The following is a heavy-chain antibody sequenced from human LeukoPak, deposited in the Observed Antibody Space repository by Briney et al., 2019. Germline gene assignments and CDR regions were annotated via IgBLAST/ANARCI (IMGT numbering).Heavy chain of an antibody. V-gene: IGHV4-34*01. CDR3: ARGGIAAPGGDYYFDY. J-gene: IGHJ4*02. D-gene: IGHD6-13*01. Sequence: SETLSLTCAVYGGSFSGYYWSWIRQSPGKGLEWIGEINHSGSTNYNPSLKSRVTISVDTSKNQFSLKLSSVTAADTAVYYCARGGIAAPGGDYYFDYWGQGTLVTVSS. CDR2: INHSGST. CDR1: GGSFSGYY.